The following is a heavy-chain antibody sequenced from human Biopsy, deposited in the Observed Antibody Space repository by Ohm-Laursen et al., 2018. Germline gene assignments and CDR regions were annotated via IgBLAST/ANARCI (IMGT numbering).Heavy chain of an antibody. CDR1: GESFSDYY. Sequence: GTLSLTCEVSGESFSDYYWSWTRQTPGKGLEWIGTVYYSGTTYDNPSLKNRVIISVDTSRNQFSLNLNSVTAADTAMYFCARGRSDYPPTFWGPGTLVTVSS. CDR3: ARGRSDYPPTF. V-gene: IGHV4-34*11. CDR2: VYYSGTT. J-gene: IGHJ4*02. D-gene: IGHD4-17*01.